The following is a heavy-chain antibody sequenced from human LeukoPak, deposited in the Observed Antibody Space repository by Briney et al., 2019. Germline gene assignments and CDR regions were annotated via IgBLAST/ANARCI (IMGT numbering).Heavy chain of an antibody. D-gene: IGHD3-22*01. V-gene: IGHV1-8*01. CDR3: ARVTNYYYDSSGSDY. CDR1: GYTFTSYD. J-gene: IGHJ4*02. CDR2: MNPNSGNT. Sequence: GASVKVSCKASGYTFTSYDINWVRHATGQGLEWMGWMNPNSGNTGYAQKFQGRVTMTRNTSISTAYMELSSLRSEDTAVYYCARVTNYYYDSSGSDYWGQGTLVTVSS.